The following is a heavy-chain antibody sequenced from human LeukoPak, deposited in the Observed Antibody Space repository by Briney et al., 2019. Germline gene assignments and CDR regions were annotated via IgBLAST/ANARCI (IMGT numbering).Heavy chain of an antibody. CDR1: GYTLTELS. J-gene: IGHJ4*02. V-gene: IGHV1-24*01. D-gene: IGHD1-7*01. CDR3: ATDLELRSEACYFDY. CDR2: FDPEDGET. Sequence: ASVKVSCKVSGYTLTELSMHWVRQAPGKGLEWMGGFDPEDGETIYAQKFQGRVTMTEDTSTDTAYMELSSLRSEDTAVYYCATDLELRSEACYFDYWGQGTLVTVSS.